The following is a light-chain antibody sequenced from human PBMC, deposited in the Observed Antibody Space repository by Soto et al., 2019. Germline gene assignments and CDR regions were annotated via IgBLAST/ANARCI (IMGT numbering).Light chain of an antibody. Sequence: QSVLTQPASVSVSPGQSITISCTGTSIDIDAFNYVSWYQQHPDKAPKLLIFEVYNRPSGISNRFSGSKSGKTASLTISGLQPEDEADYYCSSYTTKGTRVFGTGTKLTVL. CDR1: SIDIDAFNY. CDR2: EVY. CDR3: SSYTTKGTRV. J-gene: IGLJ1*01. V-gene: IGLV2-14*01.